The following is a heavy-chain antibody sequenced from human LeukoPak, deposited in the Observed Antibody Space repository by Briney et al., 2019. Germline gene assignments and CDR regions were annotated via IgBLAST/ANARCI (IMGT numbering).Heavy chain of an antibody. Sequence: SETLSLTCTVSGVSISSYYWSWIRQPPGKGLEWIGYLYYSGGTNYNPSLKSRVTISVDTSKNQFSLRMSSVTAADTAVYYCARGHDFWSGYPSGYYYMDVWGKGTTVTVSS. CDR2: LYYSGGT. CDR1: GVSISSYY. CDR3: ARGHDFWSGYPSGYYYMDV. V-gene: IGHV4-59*01. D-gene: IGHD3-3*01. J-gene: IGHJ6*03.